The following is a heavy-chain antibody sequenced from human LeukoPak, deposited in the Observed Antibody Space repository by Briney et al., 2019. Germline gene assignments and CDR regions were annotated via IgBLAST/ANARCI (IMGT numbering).Heavy chain of an antibody. Sequence: PGRSLRLSCAASGFTFAAYAMHWVRQAPGKGLEWVSGISWNSGSIGYADSVKGRFTISRDNAKNSLYLQMNSLRAEDTALYYCAKALEQRIYYYGMDVWGQGTTVTVSS. J-gene: IGHJ6*02. D-gene: IGHD1/OR15-1a*01. V-gene: IGHV3-9*01. CDR2: ISWNSGSI. CDR3: AKALEQRIYYYGMDV. CDR1: GFTFAAYA.